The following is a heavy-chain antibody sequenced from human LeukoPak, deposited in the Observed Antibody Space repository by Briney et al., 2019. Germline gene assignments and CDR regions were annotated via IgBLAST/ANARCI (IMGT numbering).Heavy chain of an antibody. Sequence: PGGSLRLSCAASGFTFSSYAMSWVRQAPGKGLEWVANIKQDGSEKYYVDSVKGRFTISRDNAKNSLYLQMNSLRAEDTAVYYCARAERYYYDSSAYLFWGQGTLVTVSS. D-gene: IGHD3-22*01. CDR1: GFTFSSYA. V-gene: IGHV3-7*03. J-gene: IGHJ4*02. CDR3: ARAERYYYDSSAYLF. CDR2: IKQDGSEK.